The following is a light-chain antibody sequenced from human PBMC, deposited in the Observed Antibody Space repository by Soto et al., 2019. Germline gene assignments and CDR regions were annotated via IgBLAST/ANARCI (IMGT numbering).Light chain of an antibody. Sequence: QSALTQPPSASGSPGQSVTIYCTGTSSDVGGYNYVSWYQQHPGKAPKLMIYEVSKRPSGVPDRFSGSKSGNTASLTVAGLQAEDEADYYRSSYAGEEFDVFGTGTKVTVL. J-gene: IGLJ1*01. CDR2: EVS. V-gene: IGLV2-8*01. CDR3: SSYAGEEFDV. CDR1: SSDVGGYNY.